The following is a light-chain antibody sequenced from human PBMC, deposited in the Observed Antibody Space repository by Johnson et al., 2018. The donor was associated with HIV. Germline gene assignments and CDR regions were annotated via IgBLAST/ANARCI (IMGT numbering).Light chain of an antibody. J-gene: IGLJ1*01. Sequence: QSVLTQPPSVSAAPGQKVTIPCSGSSSNIGNNYVSWYQQLPGTAPKLLIYDNNKRPSGIPDRFSGSKSGTSATLGITGLQTGDDADYYCGTWDSSLSAEVFGTGTKVTVL. CDR1: SSNIGNNY. CDR3: GTWDSSLSAEV. CDR2: DNN. V-gene: IGLV1-51*01.